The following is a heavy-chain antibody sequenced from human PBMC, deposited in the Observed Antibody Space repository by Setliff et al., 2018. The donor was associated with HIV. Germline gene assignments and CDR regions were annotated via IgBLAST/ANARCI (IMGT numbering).Heavy chain of an antibody. Sequence: LRLSCAASGFTFRNYGMHWVRQAPGKGLEWVALIWDDGSNNYYADSVKGRFTVSRDNSKNTLYLHMNSLRAEDTAVYYCVSTNEGPLRFLYMDVWGKGTTVTVSS. J-gene: IGHJ6*03. V-gene: IGHV3-33*01. D-gene: IGHD2-8*01. CDR3: VSTNEGPLRFLYMDV. CDR1: GFTFRNYG. CDR2: IWDDGSNN.